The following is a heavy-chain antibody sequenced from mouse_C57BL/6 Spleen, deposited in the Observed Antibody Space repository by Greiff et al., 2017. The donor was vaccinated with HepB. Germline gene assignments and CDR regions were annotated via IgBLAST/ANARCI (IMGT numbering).Heavy chain of an antibody. CDR2: IDPETGGT. J-gene: IGHJ2*01. D-gene: IGHD2-1*01. V-gene: IGHV1-15*01. Sequence: QVQLQQSGPELVKPGASVKISCKASGYTFTDYYINWVKQTPVHGLEWIGAIDPETGGTAYNQKFKGKAILTADKSSSTAYMELRSLTSEDSAVYYCTYGNYVFDYWGQGTTLTVSS. CDR1: GYTFTDYY. CDR3: TYGNYVFDY.